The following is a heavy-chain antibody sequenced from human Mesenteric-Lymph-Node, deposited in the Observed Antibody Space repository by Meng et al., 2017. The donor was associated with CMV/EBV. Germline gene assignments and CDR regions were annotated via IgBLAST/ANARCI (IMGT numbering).Heavy chain of an antibody. CDR1: GFTFSSYS. CDR3: ARVYDFKD. V-gene: IGHV3-48*04. CDR2: ISSSSSTI. Sequence: GESLKISCAASGFTFSSYSMNWVRQAPGKGLEWVSYISSSSSTIYYADSVKGRFTISRDNAKNSLYLQMNSLRAEDTAVYYCARVYDFKDWGQGTLVTVSS. J-gene: IGHJ4*02. D-gene: IGHD3-3*01.